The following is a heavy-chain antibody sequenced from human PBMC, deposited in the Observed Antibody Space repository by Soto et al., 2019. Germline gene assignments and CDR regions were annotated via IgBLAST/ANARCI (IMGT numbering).Heavy chain of an antibody. CDR1: GGSISSGGYS. V-gene: IGHV4-31*01. CDR3: ARESGYEPGRFALEY. D-gene: IGHD5-12*01. Sequence: SETLSLTCTVSGGSISSGGYSWSWIRQHPGKGLEWFGYIYYSGSPYYNPSLKSLVTISVDTSKNQFSLKLSSVPAADTAVYYCARESGYEPGRFALEYWSQGILVTVSS. CDR2: IYYSGSP. J-gene: IGHJ4*02.